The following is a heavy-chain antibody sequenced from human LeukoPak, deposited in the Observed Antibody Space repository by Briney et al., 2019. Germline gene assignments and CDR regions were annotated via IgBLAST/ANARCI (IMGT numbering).Heavy chain of an antibody. CDR1: GGTFSSYA. Sequence: ASVKVSCKASGGTFSSYAISWVRQAPGQGLQWMGWINPNNGDTNYAQNFQGRVTMTRDTSISTAYMELSRLRSDDTAVYYCARDSGSLTNLDYWGQGTLVTVSS. CDR3: ARDSGSLTNLDY. D-gene: IGHD1-26*01. J-gene: IGHJ4*02. V-gene: IGHV1-2*02. CDR2: INPNNGDT.